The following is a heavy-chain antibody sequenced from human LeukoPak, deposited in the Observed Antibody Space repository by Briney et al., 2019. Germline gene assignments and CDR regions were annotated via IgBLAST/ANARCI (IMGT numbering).Heavy chain of an antibody. CDR1: GYTFTSYG. CDR3: ARADYYYYYMDV. J-gene: IGHJ6*03. V-gene: IGHV1-46*01. Sequence: ASVTVSCKASGYTFTSYGISWVRQAPGQGLEWMGMINPSGGTTSYAQKFQGRVTMTRDTSISTAYMELSRLRSDDTAVYYCARADYYYYYMDVWGKGTTVTISS. CDR2: INPSGGTT.